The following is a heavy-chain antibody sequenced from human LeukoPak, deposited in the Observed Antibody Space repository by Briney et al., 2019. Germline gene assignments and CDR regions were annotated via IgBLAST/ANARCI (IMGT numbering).Heavy chain of an antibody. D-gene: IGHD3-10*01. V-gene: IGHV1-2*02. Sequence: ASVKVSFKASGYTFTGYYMHWVRQAPGQGLEWMGWINPNSGGTNYAQKFQGRVTMTRDTSISTAYMDLGSLGSDDTAVYYCARDGEYGTGSYYRGCFDYWGQGILVTVSS. J-gene: IGHJ4*02. CDR3: ARDGEYGTGSYYRGCFDY. CDR2: INPNSGGT. CDR1: GYTFTGYY.